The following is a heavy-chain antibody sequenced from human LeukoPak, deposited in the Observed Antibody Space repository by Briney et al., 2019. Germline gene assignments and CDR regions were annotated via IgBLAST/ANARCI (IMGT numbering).Heavy chain of an antibody. D-gene: IGHD3-16*01. CDR2: TYYRSKWYN. Sequence: SQTLSLTCAISGDSVSKTSVAWNWIRQSPSRGLEWLGRTYYRSKWYNDYAVSVKSRITINPDTSKNQFSLHLKSVTPEDTAVYHCARDWGDGAGYDYWGQGTLVTVSS. CDR3: ARDWGDGAGYDY. CDR1: GDSVSKTSVA. V-gene: IGHV6-1*01. J-gene: IGHJ4*02.